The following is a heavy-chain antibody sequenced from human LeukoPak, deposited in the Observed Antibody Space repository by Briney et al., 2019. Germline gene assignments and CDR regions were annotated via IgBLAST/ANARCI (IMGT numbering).Heavy chain of an antibody. Sequence: SETLSLTCTVSGGSISSYYWSWIRQPPGKGLEWIGYIYYSGSTNCNPSLKSRVTISVDTSKNQFSLKLSSVTAADTAVYYCAASLGYDILTGRFDYWGQGTLVTVSS. CDR1: GGSISSYY. CDR2: IYYSGST. J-gene: IGHJ4*02. D-gene: IGHD3-9*01. V-gene: IGHV4-59*01. CDR3: AASLGYDILTGRFDY.